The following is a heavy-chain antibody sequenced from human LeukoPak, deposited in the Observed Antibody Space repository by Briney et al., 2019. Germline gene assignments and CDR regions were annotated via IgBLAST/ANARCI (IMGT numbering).Heavy chain of an antibody. D-gene: IGHD3-22*01. CDR1: GFTFSSYA. CDR2: ISWNSGSI. Sequence: PGGSLRLSCTASGFTFSSYAMHWVRQAPGKGLEWVSGISWNSGSIGYADSVKGRFTISRDNAKNSLYPQMNSLRAEDTALYYCAKADGYYYDSSGKLNYWGQGTLVAVSS. V-gene: IGHV3-9*01. CDR3: AKADGYYYDSSGKLNY. J-gene: IGHJ4*02.